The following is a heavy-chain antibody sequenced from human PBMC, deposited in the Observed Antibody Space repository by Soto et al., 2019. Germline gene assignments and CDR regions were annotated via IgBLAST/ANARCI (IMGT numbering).Heavy chain of an antibody. J-gene: IGHJ5*02. CDR1: GASITSDDFY. Sequence: SETLSLTCSVSGASITSDDFYCSWIRQHPGKGLEWIGYMYHSGNTYYNPSLRSRVTMSLDTSKNHLSLKLTSVTAADTAVYYCVKYYYDSSGLNWFDPWGPGTRVTVPQ. V-gene: IGHV4-31*03. CDR2: MYHSGNT. D-gene: IGHD3-22*01. CDR3: VKYYYDSSGLNWFDP.